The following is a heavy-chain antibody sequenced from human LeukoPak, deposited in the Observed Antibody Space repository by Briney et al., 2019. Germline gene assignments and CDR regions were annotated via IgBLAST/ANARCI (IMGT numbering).Heavy chain of an antibody. CDR1: GFTFSSYA. Sequence: GGSLRLSCAASGFTFSSYAMSWVRQAPGKGLEWVSAISGSGGSTYYADSVKGRFTISRDNSKNTLYLQMNSLRAEDTAVYYCARGLMVRGVITGAFDIWGQGTMVTVSS. V-gene: IGHV3-23*01. CDR3: ARGLMVRGVITGAFDI. D-gene: IGHD3-10*01. CDR2: ISGSGGST. J-gene: IGHJ3*02.